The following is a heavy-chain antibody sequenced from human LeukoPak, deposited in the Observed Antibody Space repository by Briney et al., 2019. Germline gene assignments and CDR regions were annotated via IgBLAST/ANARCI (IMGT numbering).Heavy chain of an antibody. CDR3: AKDPLVRGATYDY. J-gene: IGHJ4*02. V-gene: IGHV3-21*04. D-gene: IGHD3-10*01. CDR2: ISNRGYI. Sequence: GGSLRLSCAASEFTFSSYSMNWVRQAPGKGLEWVSSISNRGYIYYVDSVKGRFTISRDNSKNTLYLQVNSLRVEDTAVYYCAKDPLVRGATYDYWGQGTLVTVSS. CDR1: EFTFSSYS.